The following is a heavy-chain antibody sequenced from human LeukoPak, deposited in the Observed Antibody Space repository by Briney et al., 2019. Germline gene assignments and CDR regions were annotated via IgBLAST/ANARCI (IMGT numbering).Heavy chain of an antibody. CDR2: IYYSGST. J-gene: IGHJ4*02. CDR3: ARDGSWYIDY. Sequence: SETLSLTCAVSGGSISSSNWWSWVRQPPGKGLEWIGSIYYSGSTYYNPSLKSRVTISVDTSKNQFSLKLSSVTAADTAVYYCARDGSWYIDYWGQGTLVTVSS. CDR1: GGSISSSNW. V-gene: IGHV4-4*02. D-gene: IGHD6-13*01.